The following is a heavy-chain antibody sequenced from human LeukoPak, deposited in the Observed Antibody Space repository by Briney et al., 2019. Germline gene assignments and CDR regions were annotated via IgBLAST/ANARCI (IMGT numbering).Heavy chain of an antibody. Sequence: SETLSLTCAVSGYSISSGYYWGWIRQPPGKGLEWIGNIYHSGSTYYNPSLKSRVTISVDTSKNQFSLKLSSVTAADTAVYYCARRDTYYDFWSGYHNWFDPWGQGTLVTVSS. CDR1: GYSISSGYY. CDR3: ARRDTYYDFWSGYHNWFDP. V-gene: IGHV4-38-2*01. CDR2: IYHSGST. J-gene: IGHJ5*02. D-gene: IGHD3-3*01.